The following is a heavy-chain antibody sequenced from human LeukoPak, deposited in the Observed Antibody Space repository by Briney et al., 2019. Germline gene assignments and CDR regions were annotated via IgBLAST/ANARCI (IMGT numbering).Heavy chain of an antibody. CDR2: IRYDGSNK. D-gene: IGHD2-21*01. J-gene: IGHJ4*02. CDR1: GFTFSSYG. Sequence: GGSLRLSCAASGFTFSSYGMHWVRQAPGKGLEWVAFIRYDGSNKYYADSVRGRFTISRDNSKNTLYLQMNSLRAEDTAVYYCAPRVVVITAPFDYWGQGTLVAVSS. V-gene: IGHV3-30*02. CDR3: APRVVVITAPFDY.